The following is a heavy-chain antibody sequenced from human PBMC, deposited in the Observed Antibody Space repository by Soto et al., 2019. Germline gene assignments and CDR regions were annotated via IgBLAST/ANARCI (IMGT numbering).Heavy chain of an antibody. CDR3: AGLAQLVPYSWFDP. Sequence: SVKVSCKASGGTFSSYAISWVRQAPGQGLEWMGGIIPIFGTANYAQKFQGRVTITADESTSTAYMELSSLRSEDTAVYYCAGLAQLVPYSWFDPWGQGTLVTVSS. CDR2: IIPIFGTA. D-gene: IGHD6-6*01. V-gene: IGHV1-69*13. CDR1: GGTFSSYA. J-gene: IGHJ5*02.